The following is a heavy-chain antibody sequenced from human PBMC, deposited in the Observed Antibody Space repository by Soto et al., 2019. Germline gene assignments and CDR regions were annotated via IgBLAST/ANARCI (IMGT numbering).Heavy chain of an antibody. CDR3: ARAKYCSGGSCYLRDDAFDI. D-gene: IGHD2-15*01. V-gene: IGHV4-34*01. J-gene: IGHJ3*02. CDR1: GGSFSGYY. CDR2: INHSGST. Sequence: SETLSLTCAVYGGSFSGYYWSWIRQPPGKGLECIGEINHSGSTNYNPSLKSRVTISVDTSKNQFSLKLSSVTAADTAVYYCARAKYCSGGSCYLRDDAFDIWGQGTMVTVSS.